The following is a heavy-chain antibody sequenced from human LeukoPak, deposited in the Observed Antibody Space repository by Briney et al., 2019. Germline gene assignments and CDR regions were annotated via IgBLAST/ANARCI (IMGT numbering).Heavy chain of an antibody. CDR3: VPTIDY. CDR2: IVGSGGSI. CDR1: GFTFSYYP. D-gene: IGHD3-10*01. Sequence: PGGSLTLSCAASGFTFSYYPISWVRPAPGKGLEWVSGIVGSGGSIYYADSVKGRFTISRDNSEDTAVYYCAKDHYSGAGSYYDVPTIDYWGQGTLVTVSS. J-gene: IGHJ4*02. V-gene: IGHV3-23*01.